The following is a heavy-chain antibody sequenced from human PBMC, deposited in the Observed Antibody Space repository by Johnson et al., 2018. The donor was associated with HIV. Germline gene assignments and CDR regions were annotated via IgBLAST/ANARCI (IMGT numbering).Heavy chain of an antibody. CDR1: GFIFDDYG. Sequence: QVQLVESGGGVVRPGGSLRLSCAASGFIFDDYGMSWVRQGPGKGLEWVAVISYDGGNKYYADSVKGRFTISRDTSKNTLYLQMNSLGTEDTAIYYCARGRKDIAAVDGLDNDGFDMWGQGTMVTVS. D-gene: IGHD6-13*01. J-gene: IGHJ3*02. CDR2: ISYDGGNK. CDR3: ARGRKDIAAVDGLDNDGFDM. V-gene: IGHV3-30*03.